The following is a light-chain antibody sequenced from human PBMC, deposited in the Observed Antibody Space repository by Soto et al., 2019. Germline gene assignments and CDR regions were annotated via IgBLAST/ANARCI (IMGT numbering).Light chain of an antibody. J-gene: IGKJ3*01. CDR3: QQYDNLLRFT. CDR1: QDISNY. Sequence: DIQMTQSPSSLSASVGDRVTITCQASQDISNYLNWYQQKPGKAPKLLIYDASNLETGVPSRFSGSGSGTHFTFTISSLQPEDIATYYCQQYDNLLRFTFGPGTKVDIK. V-gene: IGKV1-33*01. CDR2: DAS.